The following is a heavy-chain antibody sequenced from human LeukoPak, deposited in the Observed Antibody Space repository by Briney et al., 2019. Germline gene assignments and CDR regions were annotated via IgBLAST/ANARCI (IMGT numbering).Heavy chain of an antibody. J-gene: IGHJ4*02. CDR3: VRAHSSSWYKMVFDY. D-gene: IGHD6-13*01. Sequence: PSETLSLTCTVSGGSISSYYWSWIRQPPGKGLEWIGYIYYSGSTNYNPSLKSRVTISVDTSKNQFSLKLSSVTAADTAVYYCVRAHSSSWYKMVFDYWGQGTLVTVSS. CDR1: GGSISSYY. V-gene: IGHV4-59*01. CDR2: IYYSGST.